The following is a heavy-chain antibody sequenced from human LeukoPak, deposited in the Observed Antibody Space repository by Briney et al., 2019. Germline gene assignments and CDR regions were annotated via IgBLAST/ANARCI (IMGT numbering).Heavy chain of an antibody. CDR2: LLDSVNT. J-gene: IGHJ4*02. CDR3: ATIKRGSIYGYFDF. CDR1: GGSISSHY. V-gene: IGHV4-59*11. Sequence: SATLSLTSTVAGGSISSHYWSWIRPPPGKGLEWIAYLLDSVNTKDNPSLSSRLTLSADTSKNQFSLRLSSVTAADTAIYYCATIKRGSIYGYFDFWDQGIKVTVSS. D-gene: IGHD5-18*01.